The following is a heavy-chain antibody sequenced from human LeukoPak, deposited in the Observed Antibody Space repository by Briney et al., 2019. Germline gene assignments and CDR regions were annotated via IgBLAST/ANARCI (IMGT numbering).Heavy chain of an antibody. V-gene: IGHV4-39*01. D-gene: IGHD6-6*01. CDR3: ARHRKSARNYFYYHMGV. J-gene: IGHJ6*03. Sequence: EPSETLSLTCTVSGDSIHSVYYFWGWIRQPPGKGLEWIGSVYFDGDTSYSPSLKSRVIISVDTSKNQFSLNLTSVTAADTALYYRARHRKSARNYFYYHMGVWGKGTTVTVSS. CDR2: VYFDGDT. CDR1: GDSIHSVYYF.